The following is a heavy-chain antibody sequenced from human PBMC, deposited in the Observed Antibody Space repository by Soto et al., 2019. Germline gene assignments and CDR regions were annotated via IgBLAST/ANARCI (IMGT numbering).Heavy chain of an antibody. CDR1: GDTFDTFA. CDR3: ARDKDREQLGGNYYYTLDV. Sequence: QVQLVQSGAEVLKPGSSVKVSCKASGDTFDTFAISWVRQAPGQGLEWMGGIIPIFRTPDYAQKFQGRVTITADVSTSTAYMELSSLRSDDTAVYYCARDKDREQLGGNYYYTLDVWGQGTTVIVSS. D-gene: IGHD1-1*01. V-gene: IGHV1-69*12. J-gene: IGHJ6*02. CDR2: IIPIFRTP.